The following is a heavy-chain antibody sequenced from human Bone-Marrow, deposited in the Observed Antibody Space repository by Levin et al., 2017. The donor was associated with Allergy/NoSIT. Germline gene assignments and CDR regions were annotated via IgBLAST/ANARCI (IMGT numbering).Heavy chain of an antibody. J-gene: IGHJ6*02. V-gene: IGHV3-74*01. CDR3: ARGISRAYGMDV. CDR1: GFTFSSYW. Sequence: PGGSLRLSCAASGFTFSSYWMHWVRQAPGKGLVWVSRINGDGSTINYGDSVKGRFTISRDNVKNTLYLQMNSLRAEDTAVYYCARGISRAYGMDVWGQGTTVTVSS. D-gene: IGHD2-15*01. CDR2: INGDGSTI.